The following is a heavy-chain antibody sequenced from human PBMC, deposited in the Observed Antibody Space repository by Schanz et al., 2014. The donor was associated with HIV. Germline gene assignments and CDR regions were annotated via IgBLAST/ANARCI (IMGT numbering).Heavy chain of an antibody. CDR2: INPKSGGA. D-gene: IGHD2-2*01. CDR1: GYIFTDYY. Sequence: QVQLVQSGAEVKKPGASVKVSCKTSGYIFTDYYVHWVRQAPGQGLEWLGWINPKSGGADNAQKFQGRVTMTRDTSISAVYMELSRLRSDDTAVYYCARDRGSISWMGRAFDIWGQGTMVTVSS. V-gene: IGHV1-2*02. J-gene: IGHJ3*02. CDR3: ARDRGSISWMGRAFDI.